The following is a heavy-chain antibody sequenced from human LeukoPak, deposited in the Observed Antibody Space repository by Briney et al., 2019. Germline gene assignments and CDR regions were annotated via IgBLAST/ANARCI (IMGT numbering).Heavy chain of an antibody. CDR2: ISSSSSYI. CDR3: AKDITIFGVVTQGH. D-gene: IGHD3-3*01. V-gene: IGHV3-21*01. J-gene: IGHJ4*02. CDR1: GFTFSSYS. Sequence: GGSLRLSCAASGFTFSSYSMNWVRQAPWKGLEWVSSISSSSSYIYYADSVRGRFTISRDNAKNSLYLQMSSLRAEDTAVYYCAKDITIFGVVTQGHWGQGTLVTVSS.